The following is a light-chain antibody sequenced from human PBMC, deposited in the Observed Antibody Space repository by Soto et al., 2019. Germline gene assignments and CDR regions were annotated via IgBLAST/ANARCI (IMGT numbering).Light chain of an antibody. CDR2: EVS. J-gene: IGLJ1*01. CDR1: SGDVDAFDY. V-gene: IGLV2-14*01. Sequence: QSTVTQPASVSGSPGQSITISCTGTSGDVDAFDYVSWYQQHPGKAPKLMIFEVSDRPSGVSDRFSGSKSGSTASLTISGLQAEDEADYFCTSFTSSSTQVFGTGTKVTVL. CDR3: TSFTSSSTQV.